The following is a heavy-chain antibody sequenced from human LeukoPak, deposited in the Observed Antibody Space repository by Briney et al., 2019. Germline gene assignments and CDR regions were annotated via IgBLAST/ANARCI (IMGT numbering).Heavy chain of an antibody. CDR3: ARVGHIVAAGTYDY. CDR1: GDSISSYY. Sequence: SETLSLICTVSGDSISSYYWSWIRQPPGKGLEWIGNIFYSGSPNYNPSLKSRVTTSFDTSKNQFSLKLSFVTAADTAVYYCARVGHIVAAGTYDYWGQGTLVTVSS. J-gene: IGHJ4*02. CDR2: IFYSGSP. V-gene: IGHV4-59*12. D-gene: IGHD6-13*01.